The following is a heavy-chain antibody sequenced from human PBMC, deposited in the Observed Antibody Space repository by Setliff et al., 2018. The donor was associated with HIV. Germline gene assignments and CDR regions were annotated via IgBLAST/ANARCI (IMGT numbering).Heavy chain of an antibody. D-gene: IGHD3-10*01. CDR2: IDHSGNI. CDR3: ARGLNYYGSGSYLPLGY. Sequence: SETLSLTCAVYGESFNDYYWTWIRQPPEKGLEWIGEIDHSGNIKYHASLKSRVTISKDTSKNQISLKLRSVTAADTAVYYCARGLNYYGSGSYLPLGYWGQGTLVTVSS. J-gene: IGHJ4*02. V-gene: IGHV4-34*01. CDR1: GESFNDYY.